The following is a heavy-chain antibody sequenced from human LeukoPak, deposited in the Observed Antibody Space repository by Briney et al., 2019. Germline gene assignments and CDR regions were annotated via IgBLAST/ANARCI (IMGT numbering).Heavy chain of an antibody. D-gene: IGHD1-26*01. CDR1: VYMLIEVS. Sequence: ASVKVSCKVPVYMLIEVSIHWVRQAPGKGLEGMGSFDPDDGETIYAQMFQGRLSMTEDTSAATAYMELSSLRSEDTAVYFCAAERELISWGQGTLVTDSS. CDR2: FDPDDGET. V-gene: IGHV1-24*01. J-gene: IGHJ5*02. CDR3: AAERELIS.